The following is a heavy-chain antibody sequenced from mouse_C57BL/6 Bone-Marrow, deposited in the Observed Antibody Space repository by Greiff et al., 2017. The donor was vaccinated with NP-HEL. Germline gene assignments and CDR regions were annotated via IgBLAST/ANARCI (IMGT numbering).Heavy chain of an antibody. J-gene: IGHJ4*01. CDR2: IWGDGST. Sequence: VQLQESGPGLVAPSQSLSITCTVSGFSLTSYGVSWVRQPPGKGLEWLGVIWGDGSTNYHSALISRLSISKDNSKSQVFLKLNSLQTDDTATYYCAKDGMVTTEEYYYYAMDYWGQGTSVTVSS. CDR3: AKDGMVTTEEYYYYAMDY. CDR1: GFSLTSYG. D-gene: IGHD2-3*01. V-gene: IGHV2-3*01.